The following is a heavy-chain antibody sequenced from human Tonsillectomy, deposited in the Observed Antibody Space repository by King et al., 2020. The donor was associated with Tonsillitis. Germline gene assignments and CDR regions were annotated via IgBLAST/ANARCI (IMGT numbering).Heavy chain of an antibody. J-gene: IGHJ4*02. CDR3: ARGAHDSGSYYSDY. V-gene: IGHV2-70*01. CDR1: GFSLSTSGMC. CDR2: IDWDDDK. Sequence: QFTLKESGPALVKPPQTLTLTCTFSGFSLSTSGMCVSWIRQPPGKALEWLALIDWDDDKYYSTSLKTRLTISKDTSKNQVVLTMTNKDPVDTATYYCARGAHDSGSYYSDYWGQGTLVTVSS. D-gene: IGHD1-26*01.